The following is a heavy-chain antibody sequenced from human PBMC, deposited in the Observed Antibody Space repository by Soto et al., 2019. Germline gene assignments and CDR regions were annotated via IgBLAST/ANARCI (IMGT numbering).Heavy chain of an antibody. CDR1: GFSLSTSGVG. CDR2: IYWDDDK. D-gene: IGHD3-3*01. V-gene: IGHV2-5*02. Sequence: QITLKESGPTLVKPTQTLTLTCTFSGFSLSTSGVGVGWIRQPPGKALEWLALIYWDDDKRYSPSLKSRLTITKDTSKNQVVLTMTNMDPVDTATYYCAHVTLTLFGVVTPFDPWGQGTLVTVSS. CDR3: AHVTLTLFGVVTPFDP. J-gene: IGHJ5*02.